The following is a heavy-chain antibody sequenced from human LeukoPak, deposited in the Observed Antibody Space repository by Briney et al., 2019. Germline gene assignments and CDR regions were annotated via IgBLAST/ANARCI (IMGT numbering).Heavy chain of an antibody. CDR1: GGSISSSDYD. CDR2: IYYSGTT. V-gene: IGHV4-39*01. Sequence: SETLSLTCTVSGGSISSSDYDWGWIRQPPGKALEWIGSIYYSGTTYYNPPLKSRVTISVDASKDQVSLKLNSVTAAGTAVYYCARLFPSCTKTTCDFDYWGQGILVSVSS. D-gene: IGHD2-8*01. J-gene: IGHJ4*02. CDR3: ARLFPSCTKTTCDFDY.